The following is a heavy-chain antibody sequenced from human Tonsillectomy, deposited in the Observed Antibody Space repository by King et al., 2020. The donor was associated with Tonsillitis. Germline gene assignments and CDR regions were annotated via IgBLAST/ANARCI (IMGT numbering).Heavy chain of an antibody. CDR1: GYTFTDYY. V-gene: IGHV1-2*02. J-gene: IGHJ4*02. D-gene: IGHD2-15*01. CDR3: ARGRYCSGGTCDSHFGY. Sequence: VQLVESGAEVKKPGASVKVSCKASGYTFTDYYIHWVRQAPGQGIEWMGWINPYSGDTNYAQKFQGGVTMTRDTAISTVYMEMSRLTSDDTAVYYGARGRYCSGGTCDSHFGYWGQGTPVTVSS. CDR2: INPYSGDT.